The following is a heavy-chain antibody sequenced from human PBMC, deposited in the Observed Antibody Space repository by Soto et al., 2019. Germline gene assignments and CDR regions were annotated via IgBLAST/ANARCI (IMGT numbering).Heavy chain of an antibody. D-gene: IGHD5-12*01. J-gene: IGHJ3*02. CDR3: ARLSRDGYNWGDVFDI. CDR2: IHYSGTT. Sequence: SETLSLTCTVSGGSINSYYWSWIRQPPGKGLEWIGYIHYSGTTNYNPSLRSRLIISVDTSKNQFSLRLSSVTAADTAMYYCARLSRDGYNWGDVFDIWGQGTMVT. CDR1: GGSINSYY. V-gene: IGHV4-59*08.